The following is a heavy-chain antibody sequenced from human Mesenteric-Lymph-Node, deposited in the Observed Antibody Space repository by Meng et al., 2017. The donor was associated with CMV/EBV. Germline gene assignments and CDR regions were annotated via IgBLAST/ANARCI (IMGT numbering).Heavy chain of an antibody. CDR2: INSDDSNT. CDR3: ARDRGGTYYGGFDY. CDR1: GFTFSTYW. D-gene: IGHD1-26*01. V-gene: IGHV3-74*01. Sequence: GESLKISCAASGFTFSTYWMHWVRQAPGKGLVWVSRINSDDSNTDYADSVKGRFTISRDNAKNTLYLQMNSLRAEDTAAYYCARDRGGTYYGGFDYWGQGTLVTVSS. J-gene: IGHJ4*02.